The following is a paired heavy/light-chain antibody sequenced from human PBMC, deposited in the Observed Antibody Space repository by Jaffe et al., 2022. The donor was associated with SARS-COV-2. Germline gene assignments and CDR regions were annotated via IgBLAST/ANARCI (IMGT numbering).Heavy chain of an antibody. Sequence: EVHLVESGGGLVQPGRSLRLSCTASGFTFRDYIMSWFRQAPGKGLEWVGFIRTKAHGGPVEYAASVNGRFTISRDDSKSIAYLQMNSLKSEDTAMYYCARCPAEYCSSDSWGQGALVTVSS. D-gene: IGHD2-15*01. V-gene: IGHV3-49*03. CDR3: ARCPAEYCSSDS. CDR1: GFTFRDYI. J-gene: IGHJ4*02. CDR2: IRTKAHGGPV.
Light chain of an antibody. Sequence: DIVMTQSPDSLAVSLGERATINCRSSQSILFSSNNKNYLAWYQQKPGQPPKLLIYWASTRESGVPDRFSGSGSGTDFTLTISSLQAEDVAVYYCQQYYITPLAFGPGTKVDIK. CDR2: WAS. CDR1: QSILFSSNNKNY. CDR3: QQYYITPLA. V-gene: IGKV4-1*01. J-gene: IGKJ3*01.